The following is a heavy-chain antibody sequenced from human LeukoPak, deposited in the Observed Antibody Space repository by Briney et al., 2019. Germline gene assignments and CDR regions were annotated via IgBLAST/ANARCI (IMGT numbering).Heavy chain of an antibody. CDR2: ISSSGSTI. Sequence: GGSLRLSCAASGFTFSDYYMSWIRQAPGKGLEWVSYISSSGSTIYYADSVKGRFTISRDNAKNSLYLQMNSLRAEDTAVYYCARDVESVLRFLEWPWGLDVWGKGTTVTVSS. D-gene: IGHD3-3*01. CDR3: ARDVESVLRFLEWPWGLDV. V-gene: IGHV3-11*04. J-gene: IGHJ6*04. CDR1: GFTFSDYY.